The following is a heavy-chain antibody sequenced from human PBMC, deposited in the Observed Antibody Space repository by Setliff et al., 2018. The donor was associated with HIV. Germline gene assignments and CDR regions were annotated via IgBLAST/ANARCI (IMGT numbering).Heavy chain of an antibody. D-gene: IGHD2-2*03. Sequence: GGSLRLSCAASGFTFSTYSMNWVRQAPGKGLEWVSYISGTSGTMYYADSVKGRFTISRDNAKNSLFLQMNSLRGEDTAVYYCSRHLGYCSTTNSCWGQGTPVTVSS. J-gene: IGHJ4*02. CDR3: SRHLGYCSTTNSC. CDR1: GFTFSTYS. V-gene: IGHV3-48*01. CDR2: ISGTSGTM.